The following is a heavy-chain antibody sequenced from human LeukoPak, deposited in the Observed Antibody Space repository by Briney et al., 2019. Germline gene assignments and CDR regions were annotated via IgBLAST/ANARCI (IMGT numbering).Heavy chain of an antibody. CDR1: GGAFSGYH. CDR3: ARAGWIITSGIDY. Sequence: SETLSLTCAVYGGAFSGYHWNWIRQPPGKGLEWIGTVYHTGSTYYNPSLDSRVTISVDTSKNEFSLNLKSVTAADTAVYYCARAGWIITSGIDYWGQGALVTVSS. J-gene: IGHJ4*02. D-gene: IGHD3-10*01. V-gene: IGHV4-34*01. CDR2: VYHTGST.